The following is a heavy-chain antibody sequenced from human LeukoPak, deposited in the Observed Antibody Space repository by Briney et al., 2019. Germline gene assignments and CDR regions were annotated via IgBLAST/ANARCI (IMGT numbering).Heavy chain of an antibody. V-gene: IGHV3-64*02. D-gene: IGHD1-26*01. CDR1: GFTFSSYS. CDR2: IGGGGVTT. CDR3: AREGGGSGLWYYDL. Sequence: GGSLRLSCAASGFTFSSYSMHWVRQAPGKGPEFVSVIGGGGVTTFYADSVKDRFTISRDNSKNTLYLEMGSLRAEDMAVYYCAREGGGSGLWYYDLWGRGTLVTVSS. J-gene: IGHJ2*01.